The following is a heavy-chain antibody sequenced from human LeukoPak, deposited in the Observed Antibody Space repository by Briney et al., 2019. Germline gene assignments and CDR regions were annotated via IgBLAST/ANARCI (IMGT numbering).Heavy chain of an antibody. V-gene: IGHV1-18*01. CDR3: ARDFAMARVFDF. CDR2: ISAYNGKT. J-gene: IGHJ4*01. D-gene: IGHD3-10*01. CDR1: GYDLNTYA. Sequence: GASVKVSCKASGYDLNTYAFSWVRQAPGQGLEWMGWISAYNGKTEYAQNLRGRVTMTTDISTGTAYMDSRGLTSDDTAVYYCARDFAMARVFDFWGHGTLVTVSS.